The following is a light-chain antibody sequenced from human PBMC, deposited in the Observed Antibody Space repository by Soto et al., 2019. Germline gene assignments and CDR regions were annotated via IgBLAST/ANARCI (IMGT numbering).Light chain of an antibody. Sequence: EIVMTQSPATLSVSPGGRATLSCRASQSVSSNLACYQQKPGQAPSLLIYDISARATGIPTRFSGSGSGTEFTPTISSLQSEDFAVYYCQQYNDCPLTFGGGTKVDIK. CDR2: DIS. V-gene: IGKV3D-15*01. CDR1: QSVSSN. CDR3: QQYNDCPLT. J-gene: IGKJ4*01.